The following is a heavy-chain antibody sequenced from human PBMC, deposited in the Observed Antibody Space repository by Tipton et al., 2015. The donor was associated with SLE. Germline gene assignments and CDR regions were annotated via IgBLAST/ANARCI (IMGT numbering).Heavy chain of an antibody. Sequence: TLSLTCIVSSDSVSSGVYFWGWIRQPPGKGLEWIASMSYSGRTYYNPSLKSRVTISVDSSKNHFSLNLSSVTAADTAVYFCARHDDTGKHVTAFDVWGQGTMVTVSS. J-gene: IGHJ3*01. V-gene: IGHV4-39*01. CDR2: MSYSGRT. D-gene: IGHD1-1*01. CDR1: SDSVSSGVYF. CDR3: ARHDDTGKHVTAFDV.